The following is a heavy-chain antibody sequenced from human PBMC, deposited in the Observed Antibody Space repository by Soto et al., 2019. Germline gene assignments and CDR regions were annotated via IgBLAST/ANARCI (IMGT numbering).Heavy chain of an antibody. J-gene: IGHJ4*02. CDR3: ARQIYDSDTGPNFQYYFDS. D-gene: IGHD3-22*01. CDR1: GCSFAGYW. CDR2: IDPSDSQT. Sequence: PGESLKISCKGSGCSFAGYWITWVRQKPGKGLEWMGRIDPSDSQTYYSPSFRGHVTISVTKSITTVFLQWSSLRASDTAVYYCARQIYDSDTGPNFQYYFDSWGQGAPVIVSS. V-gene: IGHV5-10-1*01.